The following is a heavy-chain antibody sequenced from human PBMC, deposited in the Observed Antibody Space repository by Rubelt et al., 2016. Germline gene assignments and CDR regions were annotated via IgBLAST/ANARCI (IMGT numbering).Heavy chain of an antibody. V-gene: IGHV4-4*02. CDR2: SGST. D-gene: IGHD3-16*01. Sequence: SGSTNYNPSPKSRVTISVDKSKNQFSLKLSTVTAADTAVYYCARESDLGDYWGQGTLVTVSS. CDR3: ARESDLGDY. J-gene: IGHJ4*02.